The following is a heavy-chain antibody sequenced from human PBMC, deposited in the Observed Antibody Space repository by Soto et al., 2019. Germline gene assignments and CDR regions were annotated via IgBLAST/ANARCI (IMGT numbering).Heavy chain of an antibody. CDR3: ARQRTSVVTRAYFDV. D-gene: IGHD2-21*02. Sequence: SETLSLTCTVTGDSISSRSYYWGWIRQPPGKGLEWIGSIYYSGSTYNNPSLRSRVSMSIDTSKDQFSLKLKSVTAADTALYFCARQRTSVVTRAYFDVWGPGSLVTVSS. J-gene: IGHJ4*02. CDR2: IYYSGST. CDR1: GDSISSRSYY. V-gene: IGHV4-39*01.